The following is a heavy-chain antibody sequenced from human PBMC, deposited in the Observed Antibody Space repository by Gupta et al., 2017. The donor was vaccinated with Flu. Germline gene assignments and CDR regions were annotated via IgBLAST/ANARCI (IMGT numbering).Heavy chain of an antibody. Sequence: EVQLVEGGGLVQPGRSLRLSCAASGFTFAVYDLHWVRQAPGRGLEWVSGISWNSGSIGYADSVKGRFTISRDNAKNSLYLQMNSLRAEDTALYYCAKAGWSGYSDYWGQGTLVTVSS. V-gene: IGHV3-9*01. CDR3: AKAGWSGYSDY. J-gene: IGHJ4*02. CDR1: GFTFAVYD. CDR2: ISWNSGSI. D-gene: IGHD3-3*01.